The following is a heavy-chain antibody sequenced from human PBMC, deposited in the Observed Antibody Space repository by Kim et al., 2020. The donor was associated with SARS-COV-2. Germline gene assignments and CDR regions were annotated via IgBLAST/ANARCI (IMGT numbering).Heavy chain of an antibody. J-gene: IGHJ5*02. CDR3: ARGTFGDPYNWFDP. D-gene: IGHD4-17*01. Sequence: AQKFQGRVTIPAAKSTSTAYMELGSLRSEDTAVYYCARGTFGDPYNWFDPWGQGTLVTVSS. V-gene: IGHV1-69*04.